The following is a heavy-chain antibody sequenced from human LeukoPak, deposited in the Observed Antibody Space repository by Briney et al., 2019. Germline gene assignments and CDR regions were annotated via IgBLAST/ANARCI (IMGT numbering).Heavy chain of an antibody. Sequence: APVKVSCKASGYTFTSNYMLWVRQAPGQGLEWMGIINPSGGSTSYAQKFQGRVTMTRDTSTSTVYMELSSLRSEDTAVYYCARVGGNYPINWGQGSLVTVSS. CDR3: ARVGGNYPIN. CDR2: INPSGGST. J-gene: IGHJ4*02. D-gene: IGHD1-26*01. CDR1: GYTFTSNY. V-gene: IGHV1-46*01.